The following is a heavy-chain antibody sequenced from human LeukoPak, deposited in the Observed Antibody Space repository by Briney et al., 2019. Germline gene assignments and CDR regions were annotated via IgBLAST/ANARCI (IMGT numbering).Heavy chain of an antibody. Sequence: GGSLRLSCAASGFTFSNHAMTWVRQAPGKGLEWVSTITSGGGATFYADSVRGRFTISRDDSKNTLYLLMDSLRAEDTAIYYCEKDGDGRLGYYYYYMDVWGTGTTVTVSS. CDR1: GFTFSNHA. CDR2: ITSGGGAT. D-gene: IGHD5-24*01. V-gene: IGHV3-23*01. J-gene: IGHJ6*03. CDR3: EKDGDGRLGYYYYYMDV.